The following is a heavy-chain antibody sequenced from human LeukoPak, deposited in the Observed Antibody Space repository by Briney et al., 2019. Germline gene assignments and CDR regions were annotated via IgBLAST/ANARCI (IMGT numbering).Heavy chain of an antibody. CDR1: GFTFSDYY. CDR2: VSGSGDRI. Sequence: GGSLRLSCAASGFTFSDYYMSWIRQAPGKGLEWVSAVSGSGDRIDYADSVKGRFTISRDNSKDTLFLQMSSLRAEDTAVYFCATGPPFDNWGQGTLVTVST. V-gene: IGHV3-23*01. CDR3: ATGPPFDN. J-gene: IGHJ4*02.